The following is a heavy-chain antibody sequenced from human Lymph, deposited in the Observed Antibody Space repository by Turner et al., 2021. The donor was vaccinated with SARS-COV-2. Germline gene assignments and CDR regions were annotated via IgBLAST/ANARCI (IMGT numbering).Heavy chain of an antibody. Sequence: EVQLLESGGGLVQPGGSLRLSCAASGFTFNNYAMSWVRQAPGKGLELVSTISGSGGSTYYADSVKVRFIISRDNSKNTLYLQMNSLRAEDTAVYYCANLYPTVSWEFPYGMDVWGQGTTVTVSS. CDR2: ISGSGGST. D-gene: IGHD3-16*01. CDR3: ANLYPTVSWEFPYGMDV. CDR1: GFTFNNYA. V-gene: IGHV3-23*01. J-gene: IGHJ6*02.